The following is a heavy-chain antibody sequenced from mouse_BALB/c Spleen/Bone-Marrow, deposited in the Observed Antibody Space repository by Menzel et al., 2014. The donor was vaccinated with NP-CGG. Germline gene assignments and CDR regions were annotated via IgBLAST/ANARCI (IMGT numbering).Heavy chain of an antibody. J-gene: IGHJ3*01. V-gene: IGHV1-67*01. Sequence: VMLVESGPELVRPGVSVKISCKGSGYTFTDYAMHWVKQSHAKSLEWIGVISTYSGNTNYNQKFKGKATMTVDKSSSTAYMELARLTAEDSDIYYCARSGYGYDWSDYGGQGTLVTVSA. CDR2: ISTYSGNT. CDR1: GYTFTDYA. D-gene: IGHD2-2*01. CDR3: ARSGYGYDWSDY.